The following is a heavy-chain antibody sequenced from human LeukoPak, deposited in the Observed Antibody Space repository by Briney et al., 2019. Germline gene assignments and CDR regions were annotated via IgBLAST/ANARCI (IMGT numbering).Heavy chain of an antibody. V-gene: IGHV3-7*01. CDR2: IKQDGSEK. Sequence: GGSLRLSCAASGFTFSDYYMSWVRQAPGKGLEWVANIKQDGSEKYYVDSVKGRFTISRDNAKNSLYLQMNSLRAEDTAVYYCARVVVVAATPAYFDYWGQGTLVTVSS. J-gene: IGHJ4*02. D-gene: IGHD2-15*01. CDR1: GFTFSDYY. CDR3: ARVVVVAATPAYFDY.